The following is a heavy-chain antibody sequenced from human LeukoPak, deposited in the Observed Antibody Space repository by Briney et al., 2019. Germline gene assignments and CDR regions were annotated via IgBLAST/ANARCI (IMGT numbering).Heavy chain of an antibody. CDR2: MNPNSGNT. Sequence: ASVKVSCKASGYTFTSYDINWVRQATGQGLEWMGWMNPNSGNTGYAQKFQGRATMTRNTSISTAYMELSSLRSEDTAVYYCARGGFGYDFWSGYYLYYYYYYMDVWGKGTTVTVSS. D-gene: IGHD3-3*01. V-gene: IGHV1-8*01. J-gene: IGHJ6*03. CDR3: ARGGFGYDFWSGYYLYYYYYYMDV. CDR1: GYTFTSYD.